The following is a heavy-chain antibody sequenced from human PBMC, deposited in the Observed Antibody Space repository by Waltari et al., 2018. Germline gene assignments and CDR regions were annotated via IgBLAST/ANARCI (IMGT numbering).Heavy chain of an antibody. J-gene: IGHJ5*02. V-gene: IGHV3-23*01. CDR3: TKDLTTAPGNVNWFHP. CDR1: GLPVDISA. CDR2: LIGSGGDT. D-gene: IGHD1-1*01. Sequence: EVQLLESGGGAAQPGESLRPPWAAPGLPVDISAMRRVRQAPGKGLELVSSLIGSGGDTYYADSVKGRFTVSRDNSKNKVYLQMNNLRAEDTAVYYCTKDLTTAPGNVNWFHPWGQGTLVTVSS.